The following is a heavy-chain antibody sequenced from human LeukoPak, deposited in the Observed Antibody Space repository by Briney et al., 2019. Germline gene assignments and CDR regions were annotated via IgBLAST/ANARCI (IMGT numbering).Heavy chain of an antibody. Sequence: PGGSLRLSCAASGFTFSSYAMSWVRQAPGKGLEWVSAISGSGGSTYYADSVKGRFTISRDNSKNTLYLQMNSLRAEDTAVYYCAKGGVFFTIAAAGIDYWGQGTLVTVSS. D-gene: IGHD6-13*01. V-gene: IGHV3-23*01. CDR2: ISGSGGST. J-gene: IGHJ4*02. CDR1: GFTFSSYA. CDR3: AKGGVFFTIAAAGIDY.